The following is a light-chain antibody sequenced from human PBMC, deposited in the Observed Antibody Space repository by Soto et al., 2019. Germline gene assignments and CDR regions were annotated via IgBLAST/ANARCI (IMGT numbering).Light chain of an antibody. CDR3: QQLNSYPT. CDR2: AAS. J-gene: IGKJ4*01. V-gene: IGKV1-9*01. Sequence: IQLTQSPSSLSASVGDRVTITCRASQGISSYLAWYQQKPGKAPKLLIYAASTLQSGVPSRFSGSGSGTDFPLTISTLQAEDFATYYCQQLNSYPTFGGGTKVEIK. CDR1: QGISSY.